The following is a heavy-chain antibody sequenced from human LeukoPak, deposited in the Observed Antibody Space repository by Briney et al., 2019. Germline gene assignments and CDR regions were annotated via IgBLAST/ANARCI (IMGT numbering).Heavy chain of an antibody. V-gene: IGHV4-39*01. CDR2: IYYSGST. CDR3: ARQGRSQGNYGEERNWFDP. CDR1: GGSVSSSSYY. Sequence: PSETLSLTCTVSGGSVSSSSYYWSWIRQPPGKGLEWIGSIYYSGSTYYNPSLKSRVTISVDTSKNQFSLKLSSVTAADTAVYYCARQGRSQGNYGEERNWFDPWGQGTLVTVSS. J-gene: IGHJ5*02. D-gene: IGHD4-17*01.